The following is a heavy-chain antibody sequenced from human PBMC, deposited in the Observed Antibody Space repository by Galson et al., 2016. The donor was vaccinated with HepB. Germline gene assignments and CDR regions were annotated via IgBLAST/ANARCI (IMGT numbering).Heavy chain of an antibody. CDR2: ISSSGDST. D-gene: IGHD1-14*01. V-gene: IGHV3-23*01. CDR3: AKDTAPGHTYGYFDY. J-gene: IGHJ4*03. Sequence: SLRLSCAASGFTFSNYAMSWVRQAPGKGLEWVSGISSSGDSTYYADSVKSRVAISRDNSKDTLYLEMNSLRDGDTAFYYCAKDTAPGHTYGYFDYWGQGTTVTVSP. CDR1: GFTFSNYA.